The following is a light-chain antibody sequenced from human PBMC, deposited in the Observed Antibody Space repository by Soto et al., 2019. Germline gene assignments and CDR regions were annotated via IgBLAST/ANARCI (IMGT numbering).Light chain of an antibody. J-gene: IGKJ2*01. CDR2: AAS. CDR3: QQSYSTPHT. Sequence: DIQMTQSPSSLSASVGDRVTITCRASQSISSYLNWYQQKPGKAPKLLIYAASSLQSGVPSRFSGSGSETDFTLTISSLQPEDFATYYCQQSYSTPHTFVQGTKLEIK. CDR1: QSISSY. V-gene: IGKV1-39*01.